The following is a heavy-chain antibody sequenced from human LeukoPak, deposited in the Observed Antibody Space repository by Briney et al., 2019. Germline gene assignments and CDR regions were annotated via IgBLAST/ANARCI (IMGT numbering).Heavy chain of an antibody. CDR1: GGSISSGSYY. V-gene: IGHV4-61*02. D-gene: IGHD6-13*01. J-gene: IGHJ5*02. CDR3: ARGSQYSSSFMIDP. Sequence: SETLSLTCTVSGGSISSGSYYWSWIRQPAGKGLEWIGRIYTSGSTTYNPSLKSRVTISVDTSKNQFSLWLSSVTAADTAVYYCARGSQYSSSFMIDPWGQGTLVTVSS. CDR2: IYTSGST.